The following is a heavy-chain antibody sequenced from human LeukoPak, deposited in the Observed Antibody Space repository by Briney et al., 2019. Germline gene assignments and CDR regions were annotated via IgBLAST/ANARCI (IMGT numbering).Heavy chain of an antibody. CDR1: GGSFSGYY. V-gene: IGHV4-34*01. Sequence: PSETLSLTCAVYGGSFSGYYWSWIRQPPGKGLEWIGEINHSGSTNYNPSLKSRVTISVDTSKNQFSLKLSSVTAADTAVYYCARGRYSSSPVSFSYYYYGMDVWGQGTTVTVSS. D-gene: IGHD6-6*01. CDR2: INHSGST. J-gene: IGHJ6*02. CDR3: ARGRYSSSPVSFSYYYYGMDV.